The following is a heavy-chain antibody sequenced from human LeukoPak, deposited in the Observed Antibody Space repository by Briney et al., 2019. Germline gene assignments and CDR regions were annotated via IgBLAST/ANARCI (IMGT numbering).Heavy chain of an antibody. Sequence: SVTVSCXAXXYTFTSYDINWVRQATGQGLEWMGWMNPNSGNTGYAQKFQGRVTMTRNTSISTAYMELSSLRSEDTAVYYCARGGITVSFDYWGQGTLVTVSS. CDR2: MNPNSGNT. V-gene: IGHV1-8*01. CDR1: XYTFTSYD. J-gene: IGHJ4*02. CDR3: ARGGITVSFDY. D-gene: IGHD4-11*01.